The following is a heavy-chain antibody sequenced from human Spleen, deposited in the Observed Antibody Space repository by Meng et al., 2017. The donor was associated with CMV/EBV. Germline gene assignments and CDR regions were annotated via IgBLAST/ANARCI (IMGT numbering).Heavy chain of an antibody. CDR3: ARDQDSSGYCGY. D-gene: IGHD3-22*01. CDR1: GGTFSSDA. V-gene: IGHV1-69*10. J-gene: IGHJ4*02. CDR2: IIPILGIA. Sequence: CKASGGTFSSDAISWGRQAAGQGLEWMGGIIPILGIANYAQKFQGRVTITADKSTSTAYMELSSLRSEDTAVYYCARDQDSSGYCGYWGQGTLVTVSS.